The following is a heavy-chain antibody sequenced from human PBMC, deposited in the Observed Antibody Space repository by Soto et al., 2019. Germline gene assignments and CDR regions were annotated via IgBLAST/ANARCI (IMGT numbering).Heavy chain of an antibody. CDR2: ITNSGSEI. Sequence: PGGSLRLSCAASGFTFISYTMNWVRQAPGKGLEWVSTITNSGSEIYYADSVKGRLTISRDNSKNSLYLHMNSLRAEDTAVYYCAANQYWGQGTLVTVSS. J-gene: IGHJ1*01. CDR1: GFTFISYT. V-gene: IGHV3-21*01. CDR3: AANQY.